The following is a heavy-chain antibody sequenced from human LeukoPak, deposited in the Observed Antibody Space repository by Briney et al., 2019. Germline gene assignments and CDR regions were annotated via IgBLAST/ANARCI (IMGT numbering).Heavy chain of an antibody. CDR1: GFTFSNAW. V-gene: IGHV3-15*01. D-gene: IGHD6-19*01. J-gene: IGHJ5*02. Sequence: GGSLRLSCAASGFTFSNAWMSWVRQAPGKGLEWVGRIKSKTDGGTTDYAAPVKGRFTISRDDSKNTLYLQMNSLKTEDTAVYYCTTDRRDYSSGWYIWFDPWGQGTLVTVSS. CDR3: TTDRRDYSSGWYIWFDP. CDR2: IKSKTDGGTT.